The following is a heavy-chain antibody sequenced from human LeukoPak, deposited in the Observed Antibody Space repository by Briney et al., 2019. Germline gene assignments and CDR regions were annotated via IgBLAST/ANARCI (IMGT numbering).Heavy chain of an antibody. Sequence: SETLFLTCTVSGGSISSSSYYWGWIRQPPGKGLEWIGSIYYSGSTYYNPSLKSRVTISVDTSKNQFSLKLSSVTAADTAVYYCARALTHGWFDPWGQGTLDTVSS. CDR1: GGSISSSSYY. CDR3: ARALTHGWFDP. CDR2: IYYSGST. J-gene: IGHJ5*02. V-gene: IGHV4-39*07. D-gene: IGHD1-14*01.